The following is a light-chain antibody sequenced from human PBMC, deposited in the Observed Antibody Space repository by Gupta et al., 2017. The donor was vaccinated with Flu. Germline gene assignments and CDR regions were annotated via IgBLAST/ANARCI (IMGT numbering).Light chain of an antibody. CDR2: DVS. CDR3: RSYPTINTSKVI. Sequence: SALTQPASVAGSPGQSMTIPCPGTSSHVGDYKHFSWSQPPSGTAPKLMIYDVSYRPTGGAPPCFFSNSGNTSSLTITALPAEDEADYYCRSYPTINTSKVIFGGGTRLTVL. J-gene: IGLJ2*01. V-gene: IGLV2-14*03. CDR1: SSHVGDYKH.